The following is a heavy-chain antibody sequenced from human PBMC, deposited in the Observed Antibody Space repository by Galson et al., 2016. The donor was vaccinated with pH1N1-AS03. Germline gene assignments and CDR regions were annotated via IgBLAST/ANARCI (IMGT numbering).Heavy chain of an antibody. CDR3: AKDMEEWRVDAFHV. D-gene: IGHD3-3*01. CDR1: GFNFEKYA. V-gene: IGHV3-9*01. J-gene: IGHJ3*01. CDR2: ISGNTLKK. Sequence: SRRLSCAASGFNFEKYAMHWVRQAPGKGLEWVSGISGNTLKKTYAASGKGRFTISRDNAKNSLYLQMDSLRPEDTALYYCAKDMEEWRVDAFHVWGQGAMVIVSS.